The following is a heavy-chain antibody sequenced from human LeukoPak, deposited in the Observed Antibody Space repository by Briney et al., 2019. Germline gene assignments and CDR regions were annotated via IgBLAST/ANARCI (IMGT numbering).Heavy chain of an antibody. Sequence: SVKVSCKASGGTFSSYAISWVRQAPGQGLEWMGRIIPILGIANYAQKFQGRVTITADKSTGTAYMELSSLRAEDTAVYYCAKDNYYDSSGYYGEYFQHWGQGTLVTVSS. CDR3: AKDNYYDSSGYYGEYFQH. V-gene: IGHV1-69*04. CDR1: GGTFSSYA. CDR2: IIPILGIA. J-gene: IGHJ1*01. D-gene: IGHD3-22*01.